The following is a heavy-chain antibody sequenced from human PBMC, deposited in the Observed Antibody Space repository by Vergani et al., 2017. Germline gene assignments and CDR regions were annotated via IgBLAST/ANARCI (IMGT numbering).Heavy chain of an antibody. V-gene: IGHV3-30-3*01. J-gene: IGHJ6*03. Sequence: QVQLVESGGGVVQPGRSLRLSCAASGFTFSSYAMHWVRQAPGKGLEWVAVISYDGSNKYYADSVKGRFTISRDNSKNTLYLQMNSLRAEDTAVYYCARYYYGSGSNLGLYLDVWGKGTTVTVSS. CDR1: GFTFSSYA. D-gene: IGHD3-10*01. CDR2: ISYDGSNK. CDR3: ARYYYGSGSNLGLYLDV.